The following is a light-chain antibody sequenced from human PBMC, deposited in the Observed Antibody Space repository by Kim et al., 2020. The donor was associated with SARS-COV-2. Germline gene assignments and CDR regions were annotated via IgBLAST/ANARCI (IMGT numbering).Light chain of an antibody. CDR1: QSIGSH. CDR2: KAS. J-gene: IGKJ1*01. V-gene: IGKV1-5*03. Sequence: ASVGDRVTITCRASQSIGSHLAWYQQKPGRVPKLLIYKASTLESGVPSRFSGSGSGTEFSLSISSLQPDDFATFYCQQYDSSPWTFGRGTKVDIK. CDR3: QQYDSSPWT.